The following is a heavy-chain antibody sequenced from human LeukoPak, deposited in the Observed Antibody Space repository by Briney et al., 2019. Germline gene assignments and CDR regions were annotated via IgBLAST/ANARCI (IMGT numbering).Heavy chain of an antibody. CDR2: ITLSGTST. J-gene: IGHJ4*02. CDR3: VAHSATSCY. Sequence: GGSLRLSCATSGFXFSTYEMNWVRQAPGKGLEWISYITLSGTSTYYTDSVKGRFTISRDNGKAALSLQMNRLRAEDTAVYYCVAHSATSCYWGQGTLVTVSS. D-gene: IGHD1-26*01. V-gene: IGHV3-48*03. CDR1: GFXFSTYE.